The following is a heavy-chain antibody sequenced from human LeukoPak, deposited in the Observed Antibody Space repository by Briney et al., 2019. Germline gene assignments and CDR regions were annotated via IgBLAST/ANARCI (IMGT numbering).Heavy chain of an antibody. V-gene: IGHV3-30*01. J-gene: IGHJ5*02. CDR1: GFTLSEYG. CDR3: ARDRINMMILVHDSGLDL. Sequence: GGSLRLSCAASGFTLSEYGIHWVRQAPGKGLEWVAVLSYDGSDTYYAESVNGRFTISRDISSDTVSLQMKSLRVEDTDLYFCARDRINMMILVHDSGLDLWGQGTLVTVSS. CDR2: LSYDGSDT. D-gene: IGHD2-15*01.